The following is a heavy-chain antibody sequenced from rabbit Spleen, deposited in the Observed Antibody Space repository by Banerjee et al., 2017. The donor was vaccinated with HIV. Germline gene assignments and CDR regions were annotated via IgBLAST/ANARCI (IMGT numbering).Heavy chain of an antibody. Sequence: EQLVESGGGLVQPAGSLTLTCKASGFSFNSGYDLCWVCQAPGKGLEWVACAYAGSSGSTYSATWAKGRFTISKTSSTTVTLQMTSLTAADTATYFCARDAGTSFSTYGMDLWGPGTLVTVS. CDR2: AYAGSSGST. J-gene: IGHJ6*01. V-gene: IGHV1S45*01. D-gene: IGHD8-1*01. CDR3: ARDAGTSFSTYGMDL. CDR1: GFSFNSGYD.